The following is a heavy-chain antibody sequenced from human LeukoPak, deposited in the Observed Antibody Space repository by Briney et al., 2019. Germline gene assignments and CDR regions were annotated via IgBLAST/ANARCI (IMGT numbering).Heavy chain of an antibody. CDR1: GFTFSSYG. V-gene: IGHV3-33*01. J-gene: IGHJ4*02. CDR3: ARDPKPVDYYDSSGLDYFDY. Sequence: GGSLRLSCAASGFTFSSYGMHWVRQAPGKGLEWVAVMWYDGSNKYYADSVKGRFTISRDNSKNTLYLQMNSLRAEDTAVYYCARDPKPVDYYDSSGLDYFDYWGQGTLVTVSS. CDR2: MWYDGSNK. D-gene: IGHD3-22*01.